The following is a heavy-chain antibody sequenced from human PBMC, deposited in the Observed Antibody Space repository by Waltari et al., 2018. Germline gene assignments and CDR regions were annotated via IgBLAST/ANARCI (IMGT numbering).Heavy chain of an antibody. J-gene: IGHJ4*02. CDR2: IYHSGST. V-gene: IGHV4-30-2*01. CDR1: GGSISSGGYS. D-gene: IGHD3-9*01. Sequence: QLQLQESGSGLVKPSQTLSLTCAVSGGSISSGGYSWSWIRQPPGKGLEWIGYIYHSGSTYYSPSLKSRVTISVDRSKNQFSLKMSSVTAADTAVYYCARGPYYDILTGYIYSFDYWGQGTLVTVSS. CDR3: ARGPYYDILTGYIYSFDY.